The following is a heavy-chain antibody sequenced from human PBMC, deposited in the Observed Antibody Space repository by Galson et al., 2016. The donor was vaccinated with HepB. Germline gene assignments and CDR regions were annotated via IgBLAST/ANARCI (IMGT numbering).Heavy chain of an antibody. J-gene: IGHJ3*02. CDR3: AKDQGLLRHFDWLTYDAFDM. D-gene: IGHD3-9*01. CDR1: GFTFSKYA. Sequence: SLRLSCAASGFTFSKYALHWVRQAPGKGLEWVAVISTNGINEKYEDSVKGRFTVSRDNSKNTVDMQMNSLSPEDTAVYYCAKDQGLLRHFDWLTYDAFDMWGQGTMVTVSS. CDR2: ISTNGINE. V-gene: IGHV3-30*18.